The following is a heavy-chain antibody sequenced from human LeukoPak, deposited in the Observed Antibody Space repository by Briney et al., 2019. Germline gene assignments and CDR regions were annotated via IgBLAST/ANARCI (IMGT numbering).Heavy chain of an antibody. Sequence: SETLSPTCTLAVHSISSYYWSWIRQPPGKGLEWIGYIYYSGSTNYHPSLKSRVTISVDTSKNQFCLKLSSVTAAEMAVYYCARMWEGFDYWGQGTLVTVSS. CDR3: ARMWEGFDY. J-gene: IGHJ4*02. V-gene: IGHV4-59*01. CDR1: VHSISSYY. D-gene: IGHD1-26*01. CDR2: IYYSGST.